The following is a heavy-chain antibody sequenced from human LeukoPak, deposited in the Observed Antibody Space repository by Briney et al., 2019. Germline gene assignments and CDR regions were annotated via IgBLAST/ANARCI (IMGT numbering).Heavy chain of an antibody. CDR2: ISGSGGST. D-gene: IGHD3-3*01. V-gene: IGHV3-23*01. Sequence: GGSLRLSCAASGFTFSSYAMSWVRQVPGKGLEWVSTISGSGGSTYHADSVKGRFTISRDNSKNTLYLQMNSLRAEDTAVYYCAKGRTIFGVYYFDYWGQGTLVTVSS. CDR1: GFTFSSYA. CDR3: AKGRTIFGVYYFDY. J-gene: IGHJ4*02.